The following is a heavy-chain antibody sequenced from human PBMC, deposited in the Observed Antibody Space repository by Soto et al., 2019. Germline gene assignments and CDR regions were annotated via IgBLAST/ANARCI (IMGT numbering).Heavy chain of an antibody. V-gene: IGHV4-31*03. CDR2: IYYSGST. CDR1: GGSISSGGYY. Sequence: QVQLQESGPGLVKPSQTLSLTCTVSGGSISSGGYYWSWIRQHPGKGLEWIGYIYYSGSTYYNPSLKSRVTIXVXTSXNQLSLKLSSVTAADTAVYYWARVCGGDCHHGMDVWGQGTTVTVSS. CDR3: ARVCGGDCHHGMDV. J-gene: IGHJ6*02. D-gene: IGHD2-21*02.